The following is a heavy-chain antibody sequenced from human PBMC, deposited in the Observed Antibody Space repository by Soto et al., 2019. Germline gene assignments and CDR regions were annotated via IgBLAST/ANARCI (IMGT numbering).Heavy chain of an antibody. J-gene: IGHJ4*02. CDR3: ANHKESYYDSSGSV. V-gene: IGHV1-58*01. CDR1: GFTFTSSA. CDR2: IVVGSGNT. D-gene: IGHD3-22*01. Sequence: GASVKVSCKASGFTFTSSAVQWVRQARGQRLEWIGWIVVGSGNTNYAQKFQERVTITRDMSTSTAYMELSSLRSEDTAVYHCANHKESYYDSSGSVWGQGTLVTVSS.